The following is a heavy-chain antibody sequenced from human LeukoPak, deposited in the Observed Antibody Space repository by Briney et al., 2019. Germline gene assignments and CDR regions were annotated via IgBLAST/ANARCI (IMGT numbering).Heavy chain of an antibody. V-gene: IGHV3-23*01. CDR3: AKVRLSESYYFDY. CDR1: GFTFSSYA. D-gene: IGHD1-26*01. Sequence: SGGSLRLSCAASGFTFSSYAMSWVRQAPGKGLEWVSAISGSGGSTYYADSVKGRFTISRDNSKNTLYLQMNSLRAEDTAIYYCAKVRLSESYYFDYWGQGTLVTVSS. CDR2: ISGSGGST. J-gene: IGHJ4*02.